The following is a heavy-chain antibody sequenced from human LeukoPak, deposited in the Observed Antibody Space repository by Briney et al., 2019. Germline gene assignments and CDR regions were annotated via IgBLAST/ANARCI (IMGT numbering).Heavy chain of an antibody. J-gene: IGHJ4*02. CDR3: ARSPKRRITMIVVVNFEHDY. Sequence: GASVKVSCKASGYTFTGYYMHWVRQAPGQGLEWMGWINPNSGGTNYAQKFQGRVTMTRDTSISTAYMELSRLRSDDTAVYYCARSPKRRITMIVVVNFEHDYWGQGTLVTVSS. D-gene: IGHD3-22*01. CDR2: INPNSGGT. V-gene: IGHV1-2*02. CDR1: GYTFTGYY.